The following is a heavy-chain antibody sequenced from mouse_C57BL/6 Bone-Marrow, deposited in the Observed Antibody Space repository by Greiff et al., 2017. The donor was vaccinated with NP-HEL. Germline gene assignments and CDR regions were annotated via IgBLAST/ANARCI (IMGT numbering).Heavy chain of an antibody. CDR2: IDPHSGGT. CDR1: GYTFTSYW. CDR3: AVHYYGSSYDWYFDV. Sequence: QVQLQQPGAELVKPGASVKLSCKASGYTFTSYWMHWVKQRPGRGLEWIGRIDPHSGGTKYNEKFKSKSTLTVDQPSSTAYMQLSSLTSEDSAVYYCAVHYYGSSYDWYFDVWGTGTTVTVSS. D-gene: IGHD1-1*01. V-gene: IGHV1-72*01. J-gene: IGHJ1*03.